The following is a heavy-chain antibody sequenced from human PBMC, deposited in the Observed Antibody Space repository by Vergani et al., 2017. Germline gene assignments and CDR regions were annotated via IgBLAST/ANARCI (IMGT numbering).Heavy chain of an antibody. V-gene: IGHV1-2*02. J-gene: IGHJ5*02. D-gene: IGHD3-22*01. Sequence: QVQLVQSGAEVKKPGASVKVSCKASGYTFTGYYMHWVRQAPGQGLEWMGWINPNSGGTNYAQKFQGRVTMTRDTSISTAYMELSRLRSDETAVYYCARDRSAVVVITTPWFDPWGQGTLVTVSS. CDR2: INPNSGGT. CDR1: GYTFTGYY. CDR3: ARDRSAVVVITTPWFDP.